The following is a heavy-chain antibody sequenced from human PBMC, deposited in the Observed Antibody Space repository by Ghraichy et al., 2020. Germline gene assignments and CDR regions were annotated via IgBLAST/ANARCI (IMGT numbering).Heavy chain of an antibody. CDR1: GGSISSSSYY. D-gene: IGHD2-2*02. Sequence: SQTLSLTCTVSGGSISSSSYYWGWIRQPPGKGLEWIGSIYYSGSTYYNPSLKSRVTISVDTSKNQFSLKLSSVTAADTAVYYCASLGVPAAIRFFDYYGMDVWGQGTTVTGSS. V-gene: IGHV4-39*01. CDR2: IYYSGST. CDR3: ASLGVPAAIRFFDYYGMDV. J-gene: IGHJ6*02.